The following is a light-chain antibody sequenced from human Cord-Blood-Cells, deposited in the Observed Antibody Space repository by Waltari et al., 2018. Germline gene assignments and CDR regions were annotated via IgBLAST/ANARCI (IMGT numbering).Light chain of an antibody. CDR2: EVS. Sequence: QSALTQPPSVSGSPGQSVTISCTGTRSDVGSSNRVSWYQQPPGTAPKLMIYEVSNRPSGVPDRFSGSKSGNTASLTISGLQAEDEADYYCSSYTSSSTYVFGTGTKVTVL. CDR1: RSDVGSSNR. V-gene: IGLV2-18*02. J-gene: IGLJ1*01. CDR3: SSYTSSSTYV.